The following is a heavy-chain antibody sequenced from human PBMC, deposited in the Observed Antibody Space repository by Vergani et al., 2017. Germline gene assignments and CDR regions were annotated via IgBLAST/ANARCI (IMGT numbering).Heavy chain of an antibody. D-gene: IGHD6-13*01. J-gene: IGHJ2*01. CDR1: GFTFSHYS. V-gene: IGHV3-21*04. CDR3: VKDIAASGNYWYVDL. CDR2: SSGNNNDV. Sequence: EVQMVESGGGLVKPGGPLRLSCVASGFTFSHYSMNWVRQAPGRGRDWVSSSSGNNNDVYYADSVKGRFTISRDNAKNSLYLDMSSLRSEDTALYYCVKDIAASGNYWYVDLWGRGTLVTVSS.